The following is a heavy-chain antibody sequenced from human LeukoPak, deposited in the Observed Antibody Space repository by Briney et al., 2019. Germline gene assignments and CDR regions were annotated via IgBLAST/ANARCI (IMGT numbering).Heavy chain of an antibody. CDR2: ISSSSSYI. D-gene: IGHD2-15*01. J-gene: IGHJ3*02. Sequence: GGSLRLSCAASGFTFSSYSMNWVRQAPGKGLEWVSSISSSSSYIYYADSVKGRFTISRDNAKNSLYLQMNSLRAEDTAVYYCARVVALDDALDIWGQGTMVTVSS. CDR1: GFTFSSYS. CDR3: ARVVALDDALDI. V-gene: IGHV3-21*01.